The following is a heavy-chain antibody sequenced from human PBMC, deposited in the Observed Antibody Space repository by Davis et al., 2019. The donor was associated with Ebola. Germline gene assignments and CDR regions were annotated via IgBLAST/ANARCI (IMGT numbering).Heavy chain of an antibody. V-gene: IGHV1-2*06. CDR1: GYTFAAHY. Sequence: ASVKVSCKASGYTFAAHYIHWVRQAPGQGLEWMGRINPNFGGKIFTQKFQDRLSMTVDTSVNTVYMELDSLTSDDTAVYYCARGHTYGRWDDWYDPWGQGTLVTVSS. CDR2: INPNFGGK. CDR3: ARGHTYGRWDDWYDP. D-gene: IGHD5-18*01. J-gene: IGHJ5*02.